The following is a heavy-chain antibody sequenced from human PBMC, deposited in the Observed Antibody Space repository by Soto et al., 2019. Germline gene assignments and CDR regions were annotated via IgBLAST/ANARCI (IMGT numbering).Heavy chain of an antibody. CDR1: GGSISSYY. V-gene: IGHV4-59*08. D-gene: IGHD2-2*01. CDR3: ARHRGPDLYCSSTSCFDAFDI. CDR2: IYYSGST. J-gene: IGHJ3*02. Sequence: PSETLSLTCTVSGGSISSYYWSWIRQPPGKGLEWIGYIYYSGSTNYNPSLKSRVTISVDTSKNQFSLKLSSVTAADTAVYYCARHRGPDLYCSSTSCFDAFDIWGQGTMVTVSS.